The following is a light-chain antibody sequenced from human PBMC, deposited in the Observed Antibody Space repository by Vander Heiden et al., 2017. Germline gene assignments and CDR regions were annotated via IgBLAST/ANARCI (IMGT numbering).Light chain of an antibody. Sequence: DIHMTQSPSSMFASVGDRVSITCRASQGINNWLVWYQQKPGKAPKLLIYAASNLYSGVPPRFSGSGSGTDFTLTISSLQPEDFATYYCEQTNSFPHTFGQGTKVEIK. CDR2: AAS. CDR1: QGINNW. J-gene: IGKJ2*01. CDR3: EQTNSFPHT. V-gene: IGKV1-12*01.